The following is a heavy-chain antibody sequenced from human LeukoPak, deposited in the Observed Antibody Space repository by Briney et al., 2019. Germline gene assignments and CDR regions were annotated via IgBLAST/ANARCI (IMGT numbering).Heavy chain of an antibody. CDR1: GFTFSSYS. CDR2: ISSSSSYI. J-gene: IGHJ4*02. D-gene: IGHD5-18*01. CDR3: ARPDTAMVRGYYFDY. V-gene: IGHV3-21*01. Sequence: GGSLRLSCAASGFTFSSYSMNWVRQAPGKGREWGSPISSSSSYIYYADSVKGRFTISRDNAKNSLYLQMNSLRAEDTAVYYCARPDTAMVRGYYFDYWGQGTLVTVSS.